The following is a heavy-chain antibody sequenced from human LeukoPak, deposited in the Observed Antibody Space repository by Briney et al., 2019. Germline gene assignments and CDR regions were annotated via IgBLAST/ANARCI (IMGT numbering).Heavy chain of an antibody. CDR3: ARARYYYYDSSGYSLRDYYYMDV. CDR1: GYTFTSYG. Sequence: ASVKVSCKASGYTFTSYGISWVGQAPGQGLEWMGWISAYNGNTNYAQKLQGRVTMTTDTSTSTAYMELRSLRSDDTAVYYCARARYYYYDSSGYSLRDYYYMDVWGKGTTVTVSS. J-gene: IGHJ6*03. CDR2: ISAYNGNT. V-gene: IGHV1-18*01. D-gene: IGHD3-22*01.